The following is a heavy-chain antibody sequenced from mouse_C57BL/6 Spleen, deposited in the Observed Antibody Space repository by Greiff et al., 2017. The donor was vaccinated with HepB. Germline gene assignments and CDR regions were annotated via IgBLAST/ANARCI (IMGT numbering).Heavy chain of an antibody. D-gene: IGHD2-14*01. V-gene: IGHV1-26*01. CDR2: INPNNGGT. CDR3: ARAQRVRIWYFDV. CDR1: GYTFTDYY. Sequence: EVQLQQSGPELVKPGASVKISCKASGYTFTDYYMNWVKQSHGKSLEWIGDINPNNGGTSYNQKFKGKATLTVDKSSSTAYMELRSRTSEDSAVYYCARAQRVRIWYFDVWGTGTTVTVSS. J-gene: IGHJ1*03.